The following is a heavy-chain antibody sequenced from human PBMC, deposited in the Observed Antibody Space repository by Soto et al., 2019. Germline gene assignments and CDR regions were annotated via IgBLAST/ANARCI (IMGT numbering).Heavy chain of an antibody. V-gene: IGHV3-66*01. CDR2: IYSGGST. CDR1: GFTVSSNY. D-gene: IGHD6-13*01. Sequence: EVQLVESGGGLVHPGGSLRLSCAASGFTVSSNYMSWVRQAPGKGLEWVSVIYSGGSTYYADSVKGRFTISRDNSKNTLYLEMNSLRVEDTAVYYCARDIRIAAAGTGYWGQGTLVTVSS. J-gene: IGHJ4*02. CDR3: ARDIRIAAAGTGY.